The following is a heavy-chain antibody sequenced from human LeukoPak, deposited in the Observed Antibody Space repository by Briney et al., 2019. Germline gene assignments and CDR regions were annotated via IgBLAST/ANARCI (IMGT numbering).Heavy chain of an antibody. CDR3: AREGITFGGVIVYFDY. CDR2: IYYSGST. Sequence: NPSETLSLTCTVSGGSISSYYWSWIRQPPGKGLEWIGYIYYSGSTYYNSSLKSRVTISVGTSKNQFSLKLSSVTAADTAVYYCAREGITFGGVIVYFDYWGQGTLVTVSS. J-gene: IGHJ4*02. V-gene: IGHV4-59*12. D-gene: IGHD3-16*02. CDR1: GGSISSYY.